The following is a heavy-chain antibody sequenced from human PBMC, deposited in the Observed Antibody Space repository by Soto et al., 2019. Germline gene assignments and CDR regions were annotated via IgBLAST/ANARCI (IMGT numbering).Heavy chain of an antibody. CDR2: ISAYNGNT. CDR1: GYTFTSYG. D-gene: IGHD2-15*01. J-gene: IGHJ5*02. V-gene: IGHV1-18*01. CDR3: AIVVVVAATPRWFAP. Sequence: GASVKVSCKASGYTFTSYGISWVRQAPGQGLEWMGWISAYNGNTNYAQKLQGRVTMTTDTSTSTAYMELRSLRSDDTAVYYCAIVVVVAATPRWFAPWGQGTLVTVSS.